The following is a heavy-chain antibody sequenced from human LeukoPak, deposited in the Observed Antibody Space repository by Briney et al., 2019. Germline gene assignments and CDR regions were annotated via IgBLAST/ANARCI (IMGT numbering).Heavy chain of an antibody. V-gene: IGHV3-7*01. J-gene: IGHJ4*02. CDR1: GFTISSYW. CDR3: ARDREIRGY. Sequence: GESLRLSCAASGFTISSYWMSWVRQAQRQGQELVANIKQDGSEKYYVDSVKGRFTISRDNAKNSVYLQMNSLRGEDTAVYYCARDREIRGYWGQGTLVTVSS. CDR2: IKQDGSEK. D-gene: IGHD1-26*01.